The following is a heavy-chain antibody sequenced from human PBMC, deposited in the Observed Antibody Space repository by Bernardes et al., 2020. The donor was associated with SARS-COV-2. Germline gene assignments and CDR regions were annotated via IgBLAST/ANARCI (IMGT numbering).Heavy chain of an antibody. CDR3: ARADYYYDSSGYYQDDWFDP. V-gene: IGHV3-74*01. CDR1: GFTFSSYW. Sequence: GGSLRLSCAASGFTFSSYWMHWVRQAPGKGLVWVSRINSDGSSTSYADSVKGRFTISRDNAKNTLYLQMNSLRAEDTAVYYCARADYYYDSSGYYQDDWFDPWGQGTLVTVSS. J-gene: IGHJ5*02. CDR2: INSDGSST. D-gene: IGHD3-22*01.